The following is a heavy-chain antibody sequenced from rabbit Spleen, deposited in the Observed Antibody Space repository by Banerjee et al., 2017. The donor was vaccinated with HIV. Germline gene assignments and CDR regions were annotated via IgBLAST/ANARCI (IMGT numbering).Heavy chain of an antibody. CDR1: GFSFSSNEY. D-gene: IGHD1-1*01. V-gene: IGHV1S40*01. CDR2: IAGDSSAFT. J-gene: IGHJ4*01. CDR3: ARDLDGVIGWNFGW. Sequence: QSLEESGGDLVKPGASLTLTCTASGFSFSSNEYMCWVRQAPGKGLEWISCIAGDSSAFTYSATWAKGRFTCSKTSSTTVTLQMTSLTVADTATYFCARDLDGVIGWNFGWWGPGTLVTVS.